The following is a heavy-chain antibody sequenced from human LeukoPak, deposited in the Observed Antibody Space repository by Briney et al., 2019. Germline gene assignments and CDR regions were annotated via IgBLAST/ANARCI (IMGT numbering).Heavy chain of an antibody. CDR3: ARRTVPYYYGSGSFDY. D-gene: IGHD3-10*01. V-gene: IGHV3-21*01. J-gene: IGHJ4*02. CDR1: GFTFMNHA. CDR2: ISSSSSYT. Sequence: PGGSLRLSCAASGFTFMNHAMNWVRQAPGKGLEWVSSISSSSSYTYYADSVRGRFTISRDNARNSLYLQMSSLRAEDTAVYYCARRTVPYYYGSGSFDYWGQGTLVTVSS.